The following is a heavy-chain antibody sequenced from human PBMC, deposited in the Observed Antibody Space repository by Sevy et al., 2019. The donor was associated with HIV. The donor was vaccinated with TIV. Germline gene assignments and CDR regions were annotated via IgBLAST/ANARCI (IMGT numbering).Heavy chain of an antibody. CDR2: VSSDGSEI. V-gene: IGHV3-30-3*01. CDR3: ARDQLGSIDY. CDR1: GFTFSTYA. J-gene: IGHJ4*02. Sequence: GWSLRLSCAVSGFTFSTYAMHWVRQAPGKGLECVAIVSSDGSEINYADSVKGRFTISRDNSRNTLYLQMNSLRTEDTALYYCARDQLGSIDYWGQGTLVTVSS. D-gene: IGHD7-27*01.